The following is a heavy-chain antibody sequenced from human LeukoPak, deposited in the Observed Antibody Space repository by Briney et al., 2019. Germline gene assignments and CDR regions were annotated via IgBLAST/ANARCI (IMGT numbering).Heavy chain of an antibody. Sequence: SRTLSLTCTVSGGSISSGGYYWSWIRQHPGKGLEWIGYIYESENTYYSPSLKSGLTISIDTPKNQFSLKLSSVTAADTAVYYCARGQDDYSSFSTWFDPWGQGTLVTPST. CDR3: ARGQDDYSSFSTWFDP. V-gene: IGHV4-31*03. CDR1: GGSISSGGYY. CDR2: IYESENT. J-gene: IGHJ5*02. D-gene: IGHD4-11*01.